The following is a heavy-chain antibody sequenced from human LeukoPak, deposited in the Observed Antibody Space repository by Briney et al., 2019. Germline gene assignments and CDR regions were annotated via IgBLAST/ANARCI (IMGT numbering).Heavy chain of an antibody. D-gene: IGHD1-14*01. Sequence: GGSLRLSCAASGFTFSSHSMNWVRQAPGKGLEWVSSISGSSNYIYHADSVKGRFTISRDDAKNSLYLQMNSLRAEDTAVYYCARGGTNSAGMDVWGKGTTVTVSS. CDR2: ISGSSNYI. V-gene: IGHV3-21*01. CDR1: GFTFSSHS. CDR3: ARGGTNSAGMDV. J-gene: IGHJ6*03.